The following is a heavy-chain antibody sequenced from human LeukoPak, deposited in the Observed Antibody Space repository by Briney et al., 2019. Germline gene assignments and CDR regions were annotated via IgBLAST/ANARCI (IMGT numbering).Heavy chain of an antibody. Sequence: SVKVSCKASGGTFSSYAISWVRQAPGQGLGWMGGIIPIFGTANYAQKFQGRVTITADESTSTAYMELSSLRSEDTAVYYCAVGLGYSSGWHFDYWGQGTLVTVSS. J-gene: IGHJ4*02. CDR3: AVGLGYSSGWHFDY. CDR2: IIPIFGTA. V-gene: IGHV1-69*13. CDR1: GGTFSSYA. D-gene: IGHD6-19*01.